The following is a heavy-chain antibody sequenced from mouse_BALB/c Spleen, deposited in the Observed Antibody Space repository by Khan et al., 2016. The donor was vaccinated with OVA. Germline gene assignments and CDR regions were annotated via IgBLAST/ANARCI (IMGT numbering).Heavy chain of an antibody. CDR1: GYTFTSYW. CDR2: IAPGSGSD. Sequence: DLVKPGASVKLSCKASGYTFTSYWINWIKQRPGQGLEWIGRIAPGSGSDYYNDMFKGKATLTIDTSSSTAYIQVISLSSEDSAVYFCARSNYYGSGLYAMDYWGQGTSVTVSS. V-gene: IGHV1S41*01. CDR3: ARSNYYGSGLYAMDY. D-gene: IGHD1-1*01. J-gene: IGHJ4*01.